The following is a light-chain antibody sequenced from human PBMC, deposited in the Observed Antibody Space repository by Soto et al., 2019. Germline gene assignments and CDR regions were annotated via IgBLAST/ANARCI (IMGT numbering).Light chain of an antibody. CDR2: EGS. J-gene: IGLJ1*01. Sequence: QSALTQPASVSGSPGQSITISCTGTSSDVGRYNIVSWSQQHPGKAPKLMIYEGSKRPSGVSDRFSGSKSGNTASLTISGLQAEDEADYYCCSYAGSSTYVFGTGTKLTVL. V-gene: IGLV2-23*01. CDR3: CSYAGSSTYV. CDR1: SSDVGRYNI.